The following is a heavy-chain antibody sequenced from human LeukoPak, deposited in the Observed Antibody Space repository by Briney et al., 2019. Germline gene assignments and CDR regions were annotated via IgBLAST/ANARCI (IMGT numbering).Heavy chain of an antibody. CDR2: ISYDGSNK. V-gene: IGHV3-30*18. D-gene: IGHD2-2*01. Sequence: GRSLRLSCAASGFTFSSYGMHWVRQAPGKGLERVAVISYDGSNKYYADSVKGRFTISRDNSKNTLYLQMNSLRAEDTAVYYCAKERYCSSTSCYVYYYYGMDVWGQGTTVTVSS. CDR1: GFTFSSYG. J-gene: IGHJ6*02. CDR3: AKERYCSSTSCYVYYYYGMDV.